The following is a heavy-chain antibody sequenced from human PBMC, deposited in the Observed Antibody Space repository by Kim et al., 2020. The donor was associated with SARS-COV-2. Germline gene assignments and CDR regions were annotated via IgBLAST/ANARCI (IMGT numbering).Heavy chain of an antibody. CDR2: TSYDGRIT. D-gene: IGHD4-4*01. V-gene: IGHV3-30*18. J-gene: IGHJ1*01. Sequence: GGSLRLSCAASGFTFSNFGMHWVRQTPGRGLQWVAVTSYDGRITYSTDSVKGRFTISRDNSKSTLYLQMNSLRAEDTAVYYCAKDSNALYSQIGHWGQG. CDR3: AKDSNALYSQIGH. CDR1: GFTFSNFG.